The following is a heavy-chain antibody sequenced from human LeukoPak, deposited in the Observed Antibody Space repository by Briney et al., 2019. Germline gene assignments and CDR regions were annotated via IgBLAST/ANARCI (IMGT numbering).Heavy chain of an antibody. CDR2: IISGSTYI. J-gene: IGHJ4*02. Sequence: GQSMRLSCAASGFTFSSYNMNWVRQAPGKGLEWASSIISGSTYINYADSVKGRFTISRDNAENSLYLQMSSLRAEDTAVYYCARVSLGNNYGSGSYDYWGQGTLVTVSS. V-gene: IGHV3-21*01. CDR1: GFTFSSYN. D-gene: IGHD3-10*01. CDR3: ARVSLGNNYGSGSYDY.